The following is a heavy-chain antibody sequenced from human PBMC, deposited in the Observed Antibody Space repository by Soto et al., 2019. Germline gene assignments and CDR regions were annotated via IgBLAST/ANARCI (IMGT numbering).Heavy chain of an antibody. CDR2: IKSIRDGGTT. V-gene: IGHV3-15*07. Sequence: GGSLKLSCAASGFTISDAWINWVRQAPGMGLEWVGRIKSIRDGGTTDFAAPVKARFAISRDDSKNMVYLQINSLNTEDSAVYYCSTDTPFISVFARHDDWGHATLVT. D-gene: IGHD3-9*01. CDR1: GFTISDAW. J-gene: IGHJ4*01. CDR3: STDTPFISVFARHDD.